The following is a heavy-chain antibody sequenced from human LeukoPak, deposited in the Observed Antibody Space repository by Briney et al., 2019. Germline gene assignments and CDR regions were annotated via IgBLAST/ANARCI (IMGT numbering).Heavy chain of an antibody. Sequence: ASVKVSCKASGYTFTSYDINWVRQATGQGLEWMGWMNPNSGNTGYAQKFQGRVTITRNTSISTAYMELSSLRSEDTAVYYCARDSSAGTTVWFDPWAREPWSPSPQ. D-gene: IGHD1-1*01. V-gene: IGHV1-8*03. CDR2: MNPNSGNT. CDR3: ARDSSAGTTVWFDP. CDR1: GYTFTSYD. J-gene: IGHJ5*02.